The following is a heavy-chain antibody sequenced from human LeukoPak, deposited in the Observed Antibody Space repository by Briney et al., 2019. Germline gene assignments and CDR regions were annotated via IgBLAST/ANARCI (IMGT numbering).Heavy chain of an antibody. CDR3: ATGDGYNWFDY. Sequence: SETLSLTCTVSGGSYNSYYWRWIRQPAGKGLEWIGRIYTSGSTNYNSSLKSRVTMSVDTSKNQVSLQLSSVISANTAVYYCATGDGYNWFDYCGQGTLVTVSS. CDR2: IYTSGST. J-gene: IGHJ4*02. V-gene: IGHV4-4*07. CDR1: GGSYNSYY. D-gene: IGHD5-24*01.